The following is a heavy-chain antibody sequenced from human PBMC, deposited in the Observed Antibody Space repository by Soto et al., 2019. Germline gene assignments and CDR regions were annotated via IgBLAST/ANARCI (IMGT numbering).Heavy chain of an antibody. J-gene: IGHJ3*02. CDR2: ISDGGDLT. CDR3: ARRVFGSSRAFDI. Sequence: PVGSLRVSCAASGFAFTGHPMSWVRQAPEKGLEWVAGISDGGDLTYNADSVKGRFTISRDNSRNTLYLQMNSLRAEDTAVYYCARRVFGSSRAFDIWGQGTMVTVSS. V-gene: IGHV3-23*01. D-gene: IGHD3-10*01. CDR1: GFAFTGHP.